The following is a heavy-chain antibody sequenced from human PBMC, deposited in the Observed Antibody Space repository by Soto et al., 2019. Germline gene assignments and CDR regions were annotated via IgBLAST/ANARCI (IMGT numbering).Heavy chain of an antibody. CDR1: GFTFTTYS. J-gene: IGHJ4*02. V-gene: IGHV3-23*01. D-gene: IGHD6-13*01. CDR3: VKDLTPRAGGGSVGEY. Sequence: VQLLESGGGLVQPGGSLRLSCATSGFTFTTYSMNWVRQAPGKGLEWVSGISGNGGQTYHADSVKGRFTISRDNSRKTLSPQMDRLRAADTATYFCVKDLTPRAGGGSVGEYWGPGTLVTVSS. CDR2: ISGNGGQT.